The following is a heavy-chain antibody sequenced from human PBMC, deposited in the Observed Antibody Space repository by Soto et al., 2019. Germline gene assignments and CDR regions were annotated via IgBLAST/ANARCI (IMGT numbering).Heavy chain of an antibody. CDR2: ISAYNGNT. CDR1: GYTFTSYG. J-gene: IGHJ3*02. V-gene: IGHV1-18*01. D-gene: IGHD3-3*01. CDR3: ARDRGDYDFWSGSSDAFDI. Sequence: GASVKVSCKASGYTFTSYGISWVRQAPGQGLEWMGWISAYNGNTNYAQKLQGRVTVTTDTSTSTAYMELRSLRSDDTAVYYCARDRGDYDFWSGSSDAFDIWGQGTMVTVSS.